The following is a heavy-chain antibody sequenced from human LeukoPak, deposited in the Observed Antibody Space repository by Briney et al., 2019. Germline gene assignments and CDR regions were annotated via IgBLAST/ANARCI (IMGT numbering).Heavy chain of an antibody. Sequence: GGSLRLSCAASGFTFSSYAMSWVRQAPGKGLEWVSAISGSGGSTYYADSVKGRFTISRDNSKNTLYLQMNSLRAEDTAVYYCARGALWSGYFGPHPFDYWGQGTLVTVSS. CDR3: ARGALWSGYFGPHPFDY. D-gene: IGHD3-3*01. CDR2: ISGSGGST. J-gene: IGHJ4*02. CDR1: GFTFSSYA. V-gene: IGHV3-23*01.